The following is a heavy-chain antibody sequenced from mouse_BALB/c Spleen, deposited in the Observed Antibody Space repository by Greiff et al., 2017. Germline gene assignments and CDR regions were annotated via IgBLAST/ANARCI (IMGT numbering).Heavy chain of an antibody. V-gene: IGHV1S135*01. Sequence: SGPELMKPGASVKISCKASGYSFTSYYMHWVKQSHGKSLEWIGYIDPFNGGTSYNQKFKGKATLTVDKSSSTAYMHLSSLTSEDSAVYYCARWHYGSSSFAYWGQGTLVTVSA. CDR2: IDPFNGGT. CDR1: GYSFTSYY. J-gene: IGHJ3*01. D-gene: IGHD1-1*01. CDR3: ARWHYGSSSFAY.